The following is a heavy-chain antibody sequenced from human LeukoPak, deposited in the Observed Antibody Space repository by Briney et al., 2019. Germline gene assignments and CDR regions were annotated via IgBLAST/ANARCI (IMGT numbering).Heavy chain of an antibody. CDR2: IFYSGST. Sequence: PSETLSLTCTVSGGSISTSNYYWGWIRQPPGKGLEWIGNIFYSGSTYYSPSLRSRVTISLDTSRNQFSLKLSSVTAADTAVYYCARVWELPPPGAFDIWGQGTMVTVSS. D-gene: IGHD1-26*01. V-gene: IGHV4-39*07. CDR1: GGSISTSNYY. CDR3: ARVWELPPPGAFDI. J-gene: IGHJ3*02.